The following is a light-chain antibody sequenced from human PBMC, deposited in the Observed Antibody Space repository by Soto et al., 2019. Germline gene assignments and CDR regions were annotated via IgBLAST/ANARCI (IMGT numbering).Light chain of an antibody. V-gene: IGKV3-20*01. CDR1: QSVSNDF. J-gene: IGKJ1*01. CDR3: QQYGSSPPRT. CDR2: GAS. Sequence: IVFTPSPGLLSLSPRERGTPSCRGSQSVSNDFLAWYQQKPGQAPRLLICGASTRATDVPDRFSGSGSGADFTLSISRLEPEDFAVYYCQQYGSSPPRTFGQGTKVDIK.